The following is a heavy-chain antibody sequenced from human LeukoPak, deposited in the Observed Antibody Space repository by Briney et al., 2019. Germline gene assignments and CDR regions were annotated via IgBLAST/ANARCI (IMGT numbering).Heavy chain of an antibody. CDR2: IIPIFGTA. D-gene: IGHD3-10*01. V-gene: IGHV1-69*13. J-gene: IGHJ3*02. Sequence: ASVKVSCKASGGTFSSYAISWVRQAAGQGLEWRGGIIPIFGTANYAQKFQGRVTITADESTSTAYMELSSLRSEDTAVYYCARDCPYYGSGSENAFDIWGQGTMVTVSS. CDR1: GGTFSSYA. CDR3: ARDCPYYGSGSENAFDI.